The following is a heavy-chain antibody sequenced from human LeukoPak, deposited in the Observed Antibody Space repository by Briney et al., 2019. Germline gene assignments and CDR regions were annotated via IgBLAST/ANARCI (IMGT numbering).Heavy chain of an antibody. CDR1: GGSITNSSYY. J-gene: IGHJ4*02. Sequence: KASETLSLTCTVSGGSITNSSYYWGWMRQPPGKGLEWIGSIYYSGTTYYNPSLKSRVTISLDTSKNQFSLRLSSVTAADTAVFYCARHYKYGDTGFDYWGQGTLVTVSS. CDR2: IYYSGTT. V-gene: IGHV4-39*01. CDR3: ARHYKYGDTGFDY. D-gene: IGHD4-17*01.